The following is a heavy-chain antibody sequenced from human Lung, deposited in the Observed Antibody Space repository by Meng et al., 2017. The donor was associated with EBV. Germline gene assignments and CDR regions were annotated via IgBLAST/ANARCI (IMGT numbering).Heavy chain of an antibody. D-gene: IGHD6-6*01. Sequence: QGQLQESGPGLVKPSQTLSLTCTVSGGSIRFCDYYWSWIRHPPGKGLEWIGYIYDSGSTSYNPSLMSRVTISVDTSRNQFSLKLTSVTAADTAVYYCAREYSSSSGLPGPWGQGTLVTVSS. CDR1: GGSIRFCDYY. J-gene: IGHJ5*02. CDR3: AREYSSSSGLPGP. V-gene: IGHV4-30-4*08. CDR2: IYDSGST.